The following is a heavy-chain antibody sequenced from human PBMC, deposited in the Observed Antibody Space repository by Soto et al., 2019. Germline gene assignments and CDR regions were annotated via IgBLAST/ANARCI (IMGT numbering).Heavy chain of an antibody. CDR2: ISYDGSNK. CDR3: ANGADILF. D-gene: IGHD3-9*01. CDR1: GFTFSSYG. J-gene: IGHJ4*02. V-gene: IGHV3-30*18. Sequence: QVQLVESGGGVVQPGRSLRLSCAASGFTFSSYGMHWVRQAPGKGLEWVAVISYDGSNKYYADSVKGRFTISRDNSKNTLYLQMNSLRAEDTAVYYCANGADILFWGQGTLVTVSS.